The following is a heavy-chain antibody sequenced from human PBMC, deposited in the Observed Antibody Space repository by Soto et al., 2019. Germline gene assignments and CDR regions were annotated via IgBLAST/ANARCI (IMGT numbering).Heavy chain of an antibody. V-gene: IGHV3-30*18. CDR1: GFTFSSYG. J-gene: IGHJ3*02. Sequence: GGSLRLSCAASGFTFSSYGMHWVRQAPGKGLVWVAVISYDGSNKYYADSVKGRFTISRDNSKNTLYLQMNSLRAEDTAVYYCAKEGSGYSGYDNALDIWGQGTMVTVSS. D-gene: IGHD5-12*01. CDR2: ISYDGSNK. CDR3: AKEGSGYSGYDNALDI.